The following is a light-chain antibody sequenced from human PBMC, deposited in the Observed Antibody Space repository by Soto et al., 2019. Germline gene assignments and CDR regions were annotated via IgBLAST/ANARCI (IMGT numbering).Light chain of an antibody. CDR3: QQTYSSPRT. Sequence: DIQMTQSPSSLSASVGDRVTITCRASQSVSSYLNWYQQKPGKAPNLLIYGASSLQSGVPSRFSGSRSGTDSTLTISSLQPEDFAIYYSQQTYSSPRTFGQGTKVEVK. CDR1: QSVSSY. V-gene: IGKV1-39*01. J-gene: IGKJ1*01. CDR2: GAS.